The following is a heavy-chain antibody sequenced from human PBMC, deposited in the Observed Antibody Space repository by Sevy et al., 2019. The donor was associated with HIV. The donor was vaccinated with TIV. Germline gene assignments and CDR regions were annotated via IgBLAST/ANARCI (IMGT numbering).Heavy chain of an antibody. D-gene: IGHD6-6*01. CDR1: GFTFSSYW. J-gene: IGHJ4*02. Sequence: GGSLRLSCAASGFTFSSYWMHWVRQAPGKGLVWVSRINSDGSSTSYADSVKGRFTISRDNAKNTLYLQMNSLRAEDTAVYYCARGGRTPTPTEYSSSSAFDYWGQGTLVTVSS. CDR3: ARGGRTPTPTEYSSSSAFDY. CDR2: INSDGSST. V-gene: IGHV3-74*01.